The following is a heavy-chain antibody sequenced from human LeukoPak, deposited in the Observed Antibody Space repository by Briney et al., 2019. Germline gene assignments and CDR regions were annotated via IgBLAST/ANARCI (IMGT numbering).Heavy chain of an antibody. CDR2: ISSSGSTI. CDR3: ARLFEYSSSSHYYYYMDV. Sequence: GGSLRLSCAASGFTFSDYYMSWIRQAPGKGLEWVSYISSSGSTIYYADSVKGRFTISRDNAKNSLYLQMNSLRAEDTAVYYCARLFEYSSSSHYYYYMDVWGKGTTVTVSS. V-gene: IGHV3-11*04. CDR1: GFTFSDYY. J-gene: IGHJ6*03. D-gene: IGHD6-6*01.